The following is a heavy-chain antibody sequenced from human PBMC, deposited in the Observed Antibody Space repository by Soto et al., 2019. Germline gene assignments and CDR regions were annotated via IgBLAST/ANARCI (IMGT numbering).Heavy chain of an antibody. V-gene: IGHV3-21*01. J-gene: IGHJ6*02. CDR2: ISSSSSYI. CDR1: GFTFSSYS. D-gene: IGHD6-6*01. Sequence: LRLSCAASGFTFSSYSMNWVRQAPVKGLEWVSSISSSSSYIYYADSVKGRFTISRDNAKNSLYLQMNSLRAEDTAVYYCARGESSSDYYYYGMDVWGQGTTVTVSS. CDR3: ARGESSSDYYYYGMDV.